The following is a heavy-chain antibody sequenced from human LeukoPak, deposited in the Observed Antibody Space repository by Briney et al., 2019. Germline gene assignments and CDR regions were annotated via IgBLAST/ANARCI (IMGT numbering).Heavy chain of an antibody. CDR3: ARDHYDFWSGYPYVYYYGMDV. J-gene: IGHJ6*02. Sequence: WGTLSLTCAASGFTFSSNGMHRLPPAPGNGLVRLAVIWYVGTNKSHADSVKCRFTISRDNSKNSLYLQMNSLRAEDTAVYYCARDHYDFWSGYPYVYYYGMDVWGQGTTVTVSS. CDR2: IWYVGTNK. D-gene: IGHD3-3*01. V-gene: IGHV3-33*01. CDR1: GFTFSSNG.